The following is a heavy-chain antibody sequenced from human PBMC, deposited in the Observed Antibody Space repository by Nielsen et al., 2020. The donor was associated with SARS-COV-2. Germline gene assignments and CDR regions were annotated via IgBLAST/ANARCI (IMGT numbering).Heavy chain of an antibody. V-gene: IGHV3-21*01. CDR2: ISSSGSYI. Sequence: GESLKISCAASGLTFSTYSMMWVHQAPGKGLEWVSHISSSGSYIYYADSVKGRFTISRDNAKNSVYLQMNSLRAEDTAVYYCATDQYCPNGICSSGGRDYWGQGTLVAVSS. CDR3: ATDQYCPNGICSSGGRDY. CDR1: GLTFSTYS. D-gene: IGHD2-8*01. J-gene: IGHJ4*02.